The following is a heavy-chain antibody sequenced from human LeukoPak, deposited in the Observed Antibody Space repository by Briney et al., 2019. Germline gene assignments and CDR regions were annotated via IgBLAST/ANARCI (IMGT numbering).Heavy chain of an antibody. CDR1: GFTFSSYG. J-gene: IGHJ4*02. V-gene: IGHV3-30*02. CDR3: ANQGSSWYYFDY. D-gene: IGHD6-13*01. CDR2: IRSDASNR. Sequence: GGSLRLSCAASGFTFSSYGMHWVRQAPGKGLEWVAFIRSDASNRYYADSVKGRFTISRDNSENKVYLQMNSLRVEDTAVYYCANQGSSWYYFDYWGRGTLVTVSS.